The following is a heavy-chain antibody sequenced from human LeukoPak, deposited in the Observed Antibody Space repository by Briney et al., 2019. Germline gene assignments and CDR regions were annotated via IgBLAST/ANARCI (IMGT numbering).Heavy chain of an antibody. J-gene: IGHJ4*02. CDR3: AKDPSYSFPKYGSGTRGDY. Sequence: GGSLRLSCAASGFTFSSYAMSWVRQAPGKGLEWVSAISGSGGSTYYADSVKGRFTISRDNSKNTLYLQMNSLRAEDTAVYYCAKDPSYSFPKYGSGTRGDYWGQGTLVTVSS. CDR1: GFTFSSYA. V-gene: IGHV3-23*01. CDR2: ISGSGGST. D-gene: IGHD3-10*01.